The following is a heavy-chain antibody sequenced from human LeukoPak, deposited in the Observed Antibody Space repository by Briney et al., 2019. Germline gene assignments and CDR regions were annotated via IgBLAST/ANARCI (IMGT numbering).Heavy chain of an antibody. CDR1: GFTFSSSA. Sequence: GGSLRLSCAASGFTFSSSAMTWVRQAPGKGLEWVSAISGSGGSTYHADSVKCPFTISRDSSKNTLYLLMNSLRAEDTAIYYCAKATSSGSYRPLDYWGQGTLVIVSS. D-gene: IGHD6-19*01. CDR3: AKATSSGSYRPLDY. V-gene: IGHV3-23*01. J-gene: IGHJ4*02. CDR2: ISGSGGST.